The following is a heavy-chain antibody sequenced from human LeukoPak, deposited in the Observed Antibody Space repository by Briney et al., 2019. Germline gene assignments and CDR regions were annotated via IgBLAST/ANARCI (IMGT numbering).Heavy chain of an antibody. J-gene: IGHJ4*02. CDR3: AKDRALSY. V-gene: IGHV3-30*18. CDR1: RFTFSSYG. Sequence: PGGSLRLSCAASRFTFSSYGMHWVRQAPGKGLEWVAVISYDGNNRYYADSVKGRFTISRYNSKNTLYLQMNSLRAEDTAVYYCAKDRALSYWGQGTLVTVSA. CDR2: ISYDGNNR. D-gene: IGHD3-10*01.